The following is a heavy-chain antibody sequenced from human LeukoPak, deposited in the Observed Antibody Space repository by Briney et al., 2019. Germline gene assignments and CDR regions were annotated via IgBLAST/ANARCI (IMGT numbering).Heavy chain of an antibody. D-gene: IGHD5-12*01. V-gene: IGHV1-69*04. J-gene: IGHJ6*02. CDR3: ASRSWPSYYGMDV. Sequence: GSSVKVSCKASGGTFSSYAMSWVRQAPGQGLEWMGRIIPILGIANYAQKFQGRVTITADKSTSTAYMELSSLRSEDTAVYYCASRSWPSYYGMDVWGQGTTVTVSS. CDR1: GGTFSSYA. CDR2: IIPILGIA.